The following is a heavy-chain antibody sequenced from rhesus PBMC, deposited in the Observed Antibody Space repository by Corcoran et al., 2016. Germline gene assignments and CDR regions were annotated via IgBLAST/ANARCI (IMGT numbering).Heavy chain of an antibody. Sequence: QVQLQESGPAVVKPSETLSLTCAVSGGSISSSNWWSWILQSPGKGQEWIGVLYGSGGRTEYNPSRKSRATISIDTSKNMFSLELSSVTAAATAVYYCASRAWERGFDYWGQGVLVTVSS. CDR2: LYGSGGRT. J-gene: IGHJ4*01. CDR3: ASRAWERGFDY. V-gene: IGHV4-93*02. D-gene: IGHD1-44*02. CDR1: GGSISSSNW.